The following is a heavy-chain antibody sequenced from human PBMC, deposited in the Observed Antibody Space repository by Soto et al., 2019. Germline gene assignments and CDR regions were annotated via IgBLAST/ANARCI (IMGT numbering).Heavy chain of an antibody. V-gene: IGHV1-18*01. J-gene: IGHJ3*02. CDR3: ARYIAVAGYAAFEI. D-gene: IGHD6-19*01. Sequence: ASVKVSCKASGYTFTSYGISWVRQAPGQGLEWMGWISAYNGNTNYAQKLQGRVTMTTDTSTSTAYMELRSLRSDDTAVYYRARYIAVAGYAAFEIWGQGTMVPVSS. CDR2: ISAYNGNT. CDR1: GYTFTSYG.